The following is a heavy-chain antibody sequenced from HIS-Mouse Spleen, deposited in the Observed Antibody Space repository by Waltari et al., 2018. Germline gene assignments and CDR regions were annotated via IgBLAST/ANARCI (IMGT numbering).Heavy chain of an antibody. Sequence: QVQLVESGGGVVQPGRSLRLSCAASGFTFSSYGMHWVRQAPGKGVGWVAFISYDGSNKYYADSVKGRFTISRDNSKNTLYLQMNSLRAEDTAVYYCAKDKHHAFDYWGQGTLVTVSS. V-gene: IGHV3-30*18. CDR2: ISYDGSNK. J-gene: IGHJ4*02. CDR1: GFTFSSYG. CDR3: AKDKHHAFDY.